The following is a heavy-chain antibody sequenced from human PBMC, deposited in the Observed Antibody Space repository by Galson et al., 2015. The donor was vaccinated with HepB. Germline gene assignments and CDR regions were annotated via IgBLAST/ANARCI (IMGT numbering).Heavy chain of an antibody. Sequence: SLRLSCAGSGFIFSNAWMNWVRQAPGKGLEWVGRIKSYPVGGAIDYAAPVKGRFTISRDDSKNTLYLQMNSLKTEDTAVYYCSTIYLGRYSGSWGQGTLVTVSS. D-gene: IGHD1-26*01. CDR1: GFIFSNAW. CDR3: STIYLGRYSGS. V-gene: IGHV3-15*01. CDR2: IKSYPVGGAI. J-gene: IGHJ4*02.